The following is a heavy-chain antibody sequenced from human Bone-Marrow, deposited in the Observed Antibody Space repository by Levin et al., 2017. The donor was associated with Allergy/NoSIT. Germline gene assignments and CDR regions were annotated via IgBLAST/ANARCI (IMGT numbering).Heavy chain of an antibody. V-gene: IGHV3-30*18. D-gene: IGHD2-21*01. CDR3: VKGGDMDV. CDR1: GFSFSKYG. Sequence: GGSLRLSCAASGFSFSKYGMYWVRQAPGKGLEWVALITSDGGHIYYADSVKGRFTISRDNSKNALYLQMSGLRTDATARYHCVKGGDMDVWGQGTTVTVSS. CDR2: ITSDGGHI. J-gene: IGHJ6*02.